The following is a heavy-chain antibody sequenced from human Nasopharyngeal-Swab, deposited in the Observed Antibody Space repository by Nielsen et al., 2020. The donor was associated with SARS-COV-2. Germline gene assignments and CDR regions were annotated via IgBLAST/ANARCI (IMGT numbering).Heavy chain of an antibody. D-gene: IGHD2-21*01. CDR2: IYHSGST. V-gene: IGHV4-39*01. CDR3: ARHGDPSRMPSYSTYYYYGMDV. Sequence: WIRQPPGKGLEWIGEIYHSGSTNYNPPLKSRVTISVDTSKNQFSLKLSSVTAADTAVYYCARHGDPSRMPSYSTYYYYGMDVWGQGTTVTVSS. J-gene: IGHJ6*02.